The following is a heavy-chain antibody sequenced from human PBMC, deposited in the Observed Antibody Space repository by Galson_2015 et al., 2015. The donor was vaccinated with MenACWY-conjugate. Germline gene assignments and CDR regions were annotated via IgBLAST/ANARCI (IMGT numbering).Heavy chain of an antibody. Sequence: SLRLSCAASGFTFSRYWMHWVRQSPGKGLVWVSRINSDGSAADYADSVKGRFTISRDNAKNTLYLQVNSLRAEDTDVYYCATYCSSPSCYANGAYWGQGTLVTVSS. CDR1: GFTFSRYW. CDR3: ATYCSSPSCYANGAY. J-gene: IGHJ4*02. D-gene: IGHD2-2*01. CDR2: INSDGSAA. V-gene: IGHV3-74*01.